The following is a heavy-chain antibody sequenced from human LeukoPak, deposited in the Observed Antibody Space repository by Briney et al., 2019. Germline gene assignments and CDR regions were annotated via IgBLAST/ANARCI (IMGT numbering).Heavy chain of an antibody. V-gene: IGHV1-3*01. J-gene: IGHJ6*02. CDR1: GYTFTSYA. CDR3: ARDPILWFGEPGVHYYYYGMDV. Sequence: GASVKVSCKASGYTFTSYAMHWARQAPGQRLEWMGWINAGNGNTKYSQKFQGRVTITRDTSASTAYMELSSLRSEDTAVYYCARDPILWFGEPGVHYYYYGMDVWGQGTTVTVSS. D-gene: IGHD3-10*01. CDR2: INAGNGNT.